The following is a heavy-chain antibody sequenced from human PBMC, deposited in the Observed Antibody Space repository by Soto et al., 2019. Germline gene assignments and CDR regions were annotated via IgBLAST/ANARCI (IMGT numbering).Heavy chain of an antibody. D-gene: IGHD3-10*02. J-gene: IGHJ4*02. Sequence: QVQLVHSCAEVRKPVASGKGSCKSSGYSLTSYYMHWVRQAPVRGLAWMGITNPRDGSTNYAQKCQGRLTMTTDTATSTVYMEMSSLRSEDTAMYYCARSYVTSRPIDFWGQGTLVTVS. CDR2: TNPRDGST. CDR1: GYSLTSYY. V-gene: IGHV1-46*01. CDR3: ARSYVTSRPIDF.